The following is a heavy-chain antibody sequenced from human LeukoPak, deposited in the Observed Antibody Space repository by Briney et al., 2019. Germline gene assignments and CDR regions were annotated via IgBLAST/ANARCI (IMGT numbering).Heavy chain of an antibody. D-gene: IGHD6-13*01. CDR3: ARHLGVNPGIAGT. CDR2: IRQDGSEK. J-gene: IGHJ5*02. Sequence: GGSLRLSCAASGFTFSGYWMSWVRQAPGKGLEWVANIRQDGSEKYYVDSVKGRFTISRDNAKNSPYLQMNSLRVEDTAAYYCARHLGVNPGIAGTWGQGTLVTVSS. V-gene: IGHV3-7*01. CDR1: GFTFSGYW.